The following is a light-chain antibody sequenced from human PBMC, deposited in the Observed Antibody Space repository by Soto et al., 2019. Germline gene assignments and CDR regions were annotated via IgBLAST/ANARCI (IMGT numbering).Light chain of an antibody. CDR3: QQYSHDPWT. Sequence: DIQMTQSPSTLSASVGDRVTITCRASQNVDSWLAWYQQKPGKAPKLLIYRSSSLESGVPSRFSGSGSGTEFTLTVSGLQPDDFATYYCQQYSHDPWTVGQGTKVEIK. V-gene: IGKV1-5*03. CDR2: RSS. J-gene: IGKJ1*01. CDR1: QNVDSW.